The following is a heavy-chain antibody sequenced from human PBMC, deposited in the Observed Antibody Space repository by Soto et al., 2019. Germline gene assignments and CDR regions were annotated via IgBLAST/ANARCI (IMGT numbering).Heavy chain of an antibody. CDR1: GYSISSGYY. Sequence: SETLSLTCAVSGYSISSGYYWGWIRQPPGKGLEWIGSIYHSGSTYYNPSLKSRVTISVDTYKNQFSLKLSSVTAADTAVYYCAGVTSYFDYWGQGTLVTVSS. V-gene: IGHV4-38-2*01. CDR3: AGVTSYFDY. D-gene: IGHD3-10*01. CDR2: IYHSGST. J-gene: IGHJ4*02.